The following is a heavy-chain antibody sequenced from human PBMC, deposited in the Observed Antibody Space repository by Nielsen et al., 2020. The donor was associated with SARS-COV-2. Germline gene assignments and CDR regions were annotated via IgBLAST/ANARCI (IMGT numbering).Heavy chain of an antibody. J-gene: IGHJ4*02. CDR1: GFTFSSYA. CDR2: ISYDGSNK. V-gene: IGHV3-30*04. CDR3: AIVGRDGYNSEFDY. D-gene: IGHD5-24*01. Sequence: GESLKISCAASGFTFSSYAMHWVRQAPGKGLEWVAVISYDGSNKYYADSVKGRFTISRDDAKNTLYLQMNSLRAEDTAVYYCAIVGRDGYNSEFDYWGQGTLVTVSS.